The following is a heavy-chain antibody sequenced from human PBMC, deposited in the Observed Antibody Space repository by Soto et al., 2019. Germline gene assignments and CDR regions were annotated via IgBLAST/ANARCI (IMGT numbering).Heavy chain of an antibody. V-gene: IGHV3-33*01. D-gene: IGHD3-3*01. Sequence: GGSLRLSCAASGFTFSSYGMHWVRQAPGKGLEWVAVIWYDGSNKYYADSVKGRFTISRDNSKNTLYLQMNSLRAEDTAVYYCARGADFWSGSYYYYGMDVWGQGTTVTAP. CDR2: IWYDGSNK. J-gene: IGHJ6*02. CDR1: GFTFSSYG. CDR3: ARGADFWSGSYYYYGMDV.